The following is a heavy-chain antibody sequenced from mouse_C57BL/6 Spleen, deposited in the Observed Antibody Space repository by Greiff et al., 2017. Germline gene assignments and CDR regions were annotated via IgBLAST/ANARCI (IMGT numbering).Heavy chain of an antibody. CDR1: GYTFTSYW. J-gene: IGHJ2*01. CDR3: MTTVVADFDY. CDR2: IYPSDSET. D-gene: IGHD1-1*01. V-gene: IGHV1-61*01. Sequence: QVQLQQPGAELVRPGSSVKLSCKASGYTFTSYWMDWVKQRPGQGLDWIGNIYPSDSETHYNQKFKDKATLTVDKSSSTAYMQLSSLTSEDSAVYYCMTTVVADFDYWGQGTTLTVSA.